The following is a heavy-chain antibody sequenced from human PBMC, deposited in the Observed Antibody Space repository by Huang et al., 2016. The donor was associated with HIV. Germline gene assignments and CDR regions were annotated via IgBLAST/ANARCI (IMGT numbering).Heavy chain of an antibody. V-gene: IGHV5-51*01. Sequence: EVQLVQSGAEVKKPGESLKISCKGSGYMFTKYWIGWVRQMPGKGLEWMWIIDPGDSDTRYSPSFQGQVTISADKSITTAYLQWSSLKASDTAIYYCARHDGARPGWVDNWGQGTLVTVSS. J-gene: IGHJ5*02. CDR3: ARHDGARPGWVDN. CDR1: GYMFTKYW. D-gene: IGHD4-17*01. CDR2: IDPGDSDT.